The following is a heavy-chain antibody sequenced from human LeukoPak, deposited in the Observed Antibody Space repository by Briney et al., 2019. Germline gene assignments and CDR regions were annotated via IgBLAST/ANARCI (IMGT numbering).Heavy chain of an antibody. CDR1: GFTFSSYW. CDR2: IKQDGSEK. CDR3: ALTTVTTSWDAFDI. V-gene: IGHV3-7*01. Sequence: PGGSLRLSCAASGFTFSSYWMSWVRQAPGKGLEWVANIKQDGSEKYYVDSVEGRFTISRDNAKNSLYLQMNSLRAEDTAVYYCALTTVTTSWDAFDIWGQGTMVTVSS. D-gene: IGHD4-17*01. J-gene: IGHJ3*02.